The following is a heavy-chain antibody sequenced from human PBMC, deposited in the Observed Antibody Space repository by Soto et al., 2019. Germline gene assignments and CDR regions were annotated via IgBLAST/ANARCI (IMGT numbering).Heavy chain of an antibody. Sequence: GGSLRLSCAASGFTFSDYYMRWIRQATGKGLEWVSYISSSGSIIYYADSVKGRFTISRDNAKNSLYLQMNSLRAEDAAVYYCARDIGYYDSSGYFDHWGQGTLVTVSS. CDR1: GFTFSDYY. V-gene: IGHV3-11*01. J-gene: IGHJ4*02. CDR2: ISSSGSII. CDR3: ARDIGYYDSSGYFDH. D-gene: IGHD3-22*01.